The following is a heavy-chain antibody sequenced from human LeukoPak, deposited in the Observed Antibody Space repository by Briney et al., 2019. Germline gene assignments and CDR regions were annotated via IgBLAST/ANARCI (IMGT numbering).Heavy chain of an antibody. CDR2: INHSGST. D-gene: IGHD3-10*01. Sequence: PSETLSLTCAVYGGSFSGYYWSWIRQPPGKGLEWIGEINHSGSTNYNPSLKSRVTISVDTSKNQFSLKLSSVTAADTAVYYCARVLLSGSYYINWGQGTLVTVSS. J-gene: IGHJ4*02. V-gene: IGHV4-34*01. CDR1: GGSFSGYY. CDR3: ARVLLSGSYYIN.